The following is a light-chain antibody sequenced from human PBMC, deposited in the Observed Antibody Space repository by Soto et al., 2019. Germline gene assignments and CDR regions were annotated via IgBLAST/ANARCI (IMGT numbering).Light chain of an antibody. CDR3: AAWDDSLNGAV. CDR2: RNN. V-gene: IGLV1-44*01. CDR1: SSNIGSNT. Sequence: QSVLTQPPSASGTPGPRGTISCSGSSSNIGSNTVNWYQQLPGTAPKLLIYRNNQRPSGVPDRFSGSKSGTSASLAISGLQSEDEADYYCAAWDDSLNGAVFGGGTQLTVL. J-gene: IGLJ7*01.